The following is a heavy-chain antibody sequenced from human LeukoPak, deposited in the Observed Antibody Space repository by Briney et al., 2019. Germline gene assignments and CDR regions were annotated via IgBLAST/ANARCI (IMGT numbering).Heavy chain of an antibody. Sequence: SEALSLTCTVSGGSISSGSYYWSWIRQPAGKGLEWIGRIYTSGSTNYNPSLKSRVTISVDTSKNQFSLKLSSVTAADTAVYYCARVTTGGYYNCWGQGTLVTVSS. CDR3: ARVTTGGYYNC. J-gene: IGHJ4*02. CDR2: IYTSGST. CDR1: GGSISSGSYY. D-gene: IGHD3-22*01. V-gene: IGHV4-61*02.